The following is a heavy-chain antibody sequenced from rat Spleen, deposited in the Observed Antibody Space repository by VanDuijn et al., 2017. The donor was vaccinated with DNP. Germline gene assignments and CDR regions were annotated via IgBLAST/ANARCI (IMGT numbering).Heavy chain of an antibody. Sequence: EVQLVESGGGLVQPGRSLKLSCAASGFTFSDYYMAWVRQAPTKGLEWVAYIRFDGGSTYYGDSVKGRFTISRDNAKSTLYLQMDSLRSEDTATYYCATHYYRDSYAHPLRDAWGQGTSVTVSS. J-gene: IGHJ4*01. CDR2: IRFDGGST. CDR1: GFTFSDYY. D-gene: IGHD1-12*01. CDR3: ATHYYRDSYAHPLRDA. V-gene: IGHV5-20*01.